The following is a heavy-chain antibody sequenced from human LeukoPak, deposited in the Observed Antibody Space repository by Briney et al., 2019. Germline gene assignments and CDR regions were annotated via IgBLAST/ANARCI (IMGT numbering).Heavy chain of an antibody. CDR2: INPNSGGT. CDR3: ARAPYVGATTYFDY. V-gene: IGHV1-2*02. D-gene: IGHD1-26*01. Sequence: ASVKVSCKASGYTFTSYYMHWVRQAPGQGLEWMGWINPNSGGTNYAQKFQGRVTMTRDTSISTAYMELSRLRSDDTAVYYCARAPYVGATTYFDYWGQGTLVTVSS. J-gene: IGHJ4*02. CDR1: GYTFTSYY.